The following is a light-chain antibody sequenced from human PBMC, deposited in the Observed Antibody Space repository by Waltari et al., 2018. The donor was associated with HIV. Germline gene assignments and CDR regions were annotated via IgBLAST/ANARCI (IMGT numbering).Light chain of an antibody. V-gene: IGKV1-5*03. CDR1: KSISNW. CDR3: QQYNSYPYT. CDR2: KAS. Sequence: DILMTQSPSTLSVSVGDRVTITCRASKSISNWLAWYHQKPGKATKLLIYKASSLESGFPSRFSGSGSGTEFTLTISSLQPDDLATYYCQQYNSYPYTFGQGTKLEIK. J-gene: IGKJ2*01.